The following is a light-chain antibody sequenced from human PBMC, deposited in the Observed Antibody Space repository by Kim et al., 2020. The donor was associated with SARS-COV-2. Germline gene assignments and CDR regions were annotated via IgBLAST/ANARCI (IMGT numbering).Light chain of an antibody. CDR2: GKN. CDR3: NSRDSSGNHHVV. CDR1: SLRSYY. Sequence: SSELTQDPAVSVALGQTVRITCQGDSLRSYYASWYQQKPGQAPVLVIYGKNNRPSGIPDRFSGSSSGNTASLTFTGAQAEDEADYYCNSRDSSGNHHVVFGGGTQLTVL. J-gene: IGLJ2*01. V-gene: IGLV3-19*01.